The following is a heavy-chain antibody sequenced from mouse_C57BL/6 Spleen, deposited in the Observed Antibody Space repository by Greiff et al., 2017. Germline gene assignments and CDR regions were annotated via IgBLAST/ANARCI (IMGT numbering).Heavy chain of an antibody. CDR3: ARSKWRLRLPFDY. V-gene: IGHV8-12*01. D-gene: IGHD2-4*01. CDR1: GFSLSTSGMG. CDR2: IYWDDDK. Sequence: QVTLNVSGPGILQSSQTLSLTCSFSGFSLSTSGMGVSWIRQPSGKGLEWLAHIYWDDDKRSNPSLKSRLTISKDTSRNQVFLKITRVDTADTATYYCARSKWRLRLPFDYWGQGTTLTVSS. J-gene: IGHJ2*01.